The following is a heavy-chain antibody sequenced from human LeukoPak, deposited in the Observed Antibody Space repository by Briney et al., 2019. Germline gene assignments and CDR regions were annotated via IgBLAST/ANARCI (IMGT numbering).Heavy chain of an antibody. J-gene: IGHJ4*02. V-gene: IGHV3-23*01. CDR1: GLTFSSYA. D-gene: IGHD5-12*01. Sequence: HAGGSLRLSCAASGLTFSSYAMSWVRQAPGKGLEWVSAISGSGGSTYYADSVKGRFTISRDNSKNTLYLQMNSLRAEDTAVYYCAKEEDSGYDAYFDYWGQGTLVPVSS. CDR2: ISGSGGST. CDR3: AKEEDSGYDAYFDY.